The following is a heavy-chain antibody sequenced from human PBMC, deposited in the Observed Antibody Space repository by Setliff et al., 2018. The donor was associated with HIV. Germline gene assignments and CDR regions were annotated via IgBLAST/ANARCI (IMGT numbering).Heavy chain of an antibody. Sequence: ASVKVSCKASGYTSTNYYMHWVRRAPGQGLEWMGIINPSDGRTSYAQKFQGRVTMTRDTSTSTVYMEVSSLRSEDTAVYYCARDGNLYTTSITAGPYYFDFWGQGTLVTVSS. CDR3: ARDGNLYTTSITAGPYYFDF. CDR2: INPSDGRT. CDR1: GYTSTNYY. D-gene: IGHD6-13*01. J-gene: IGHJ4*02. V-gene: IGHV1-46*01.